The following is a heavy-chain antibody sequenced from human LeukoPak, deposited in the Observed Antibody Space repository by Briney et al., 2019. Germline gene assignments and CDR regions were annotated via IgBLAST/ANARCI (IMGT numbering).Heavy chain of an antibody. CDR2: ISGGGGST. Sequence: GGSLRLSCAASGFTFSSYAMSWVRQAPGKGLEWVSAISGGGGSTYYADSVKGRSTISRDNSKNTLYLQMNSLRAEDTAVYYCAKGYCSSTSCYFHYYGMDVWGQGTTVTVSS. V-gene: IGHV3-23*01. J-gene: IGHJ6*02. CDR3: AKGYCSSTSCYFHYYGMDV. D-gene: IGHD2-2*01. CDR1: GFTFSSYA.